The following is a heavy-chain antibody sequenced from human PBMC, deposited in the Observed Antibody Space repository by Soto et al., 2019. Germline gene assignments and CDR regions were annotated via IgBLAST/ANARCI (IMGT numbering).Heavy chain of an antibody. CDR2: ISDNGYTT. V-gene: IGHV3-23*01. Sequence: LRLSCAASGFTFNAYAMSWVRQTPGKGLEWVSSISDNGYTTYYADSVKGRFTISRDNSKNTLYLQMNSLRAEDTAVYYCAKGGLDTIFGVVIKGNWFDPWGQGTLVTVSS. D-gene: IGHD3-3*01. J-gene: IGHJ5*02. CDR3: AKGGLDTIFGVVIKGNWFDP. CDR1: GFTFNAYA.